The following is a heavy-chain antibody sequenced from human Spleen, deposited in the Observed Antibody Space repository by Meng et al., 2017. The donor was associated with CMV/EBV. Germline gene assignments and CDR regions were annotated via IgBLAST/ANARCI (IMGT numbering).Heavy chain of an antibody. CDR3: ASGVRNTMVRGDLYGLDI. V-gene: IGHV1-2*02. J-gene: IGHJ3*02. Sequence: ASVKVSCKASGYTFTGYYMHWVRQAPGQGLEWMGWINPNSGGTNYAQKFQGRVTMTRDTSISTAYMELSRLRSDDTAVYYCASGVRNTMVRGDLYGLDIWGQGTMVTVSS. D-gene: IGHD3-10*01. CDR1: GYTFTGYY. CDR2: INPNSGGT.